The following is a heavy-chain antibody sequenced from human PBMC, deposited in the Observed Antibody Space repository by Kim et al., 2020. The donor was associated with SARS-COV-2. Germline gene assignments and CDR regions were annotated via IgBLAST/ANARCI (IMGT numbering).Heavy chain of an antibody. D-gene: IGHD2-2*01. Sequence: GESLKISCKGSGYSFTSYWIGWVRQMPGKGLEWMGIIYPGDSDTRYSPSFQGQVTISADKSISTAYLQWSSLKASDTAMYYCASPFSGLKHCSSTSCYSRNMYFQHWGQGTLVTVSS. CDR3: ASPFSGLKHCSSTSCYSRNMYFQH. V-gene: IGHV5-51*01. J-gene: IGHJ1*01. CDR1: GYSFTSYW. CDR2: IYPGDSDT.